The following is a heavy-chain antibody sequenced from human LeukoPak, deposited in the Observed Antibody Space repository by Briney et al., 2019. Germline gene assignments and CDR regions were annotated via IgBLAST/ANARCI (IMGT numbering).Heavy chain of an antibody. CDR3: AKGPTYSSLSLFDY. Sequence: GRSLRLSCAASGFTFHDYAMHWVRQAPGKGLGWVSGISWNGGTIDYADSVKGRFTISRDNAKNSLYLQMNSLRPEGMALYYCAKGPTYSSLSLFDYWGQGILVAVSS. D-gene: IGHD6-6*01. V-gene: IGHV3-9*03. J-gene: IGHJ4*02. CDR2: ISWNGGTI. CDR1: GFTFHDYA.